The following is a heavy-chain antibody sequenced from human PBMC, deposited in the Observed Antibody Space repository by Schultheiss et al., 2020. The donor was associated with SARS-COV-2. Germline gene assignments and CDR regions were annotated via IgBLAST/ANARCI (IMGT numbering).Heavy chain of an antibody. D-gene: IGHD2-21*02. V-gene: IGHV3-30-3*01. CDR1: GFSFSSYA. CDR2: ISYDGSNE. Sequence: GGSLRLSCAASGFSFSSYAMHWVRQAPGKGLEWVAVISYDGSNEYYADSVKGRFTISRDNSKNTLYLQMNSLRAEDTAVYYCAKVSYCGGDCYGYFQHWGQGTLVTVSS. CDR3: AKVSYCGGDCYGYFQH. J-gene: IGHJ1*01.